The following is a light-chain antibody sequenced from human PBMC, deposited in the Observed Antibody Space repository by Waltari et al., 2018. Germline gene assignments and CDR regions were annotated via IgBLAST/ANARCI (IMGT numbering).Light chain of an antibody. CDR1: DIGAKS. V-gene: IGLV3-21*04. CDR2: FNS. CDR3: QVWDSATDRLV. J-gene: IGLJ2*01. Sequence: SYALTQPPSVSVAPGETARLSCGGDDIGAKSVHWYRLRPGQAPVLVIYFNSYRTSDTPDRFSVSNSGDTAMLTINKVEAGDEADYFCQVWDSATDRLVFGGGTKLTVL.